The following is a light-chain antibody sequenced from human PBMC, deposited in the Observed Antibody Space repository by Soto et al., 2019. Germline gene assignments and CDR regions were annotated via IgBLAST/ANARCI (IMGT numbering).Light chain of an antibody. J-gene: IGKJ4*01. V-gene: IGKV1-39*01. Sequence: DIKMNQSPSSLYASVGDRVTISCRASQSISSYLSWYQQKPGKAPKRLINVASTLQSGVPSRFSGSGSGTDFTLAISSLQPEDFATYYCQQSSSTPQTFGGGTRVEIK. CDR1: QSISSY. CDR2: VAS. CDR3: QQSSSTPQT.